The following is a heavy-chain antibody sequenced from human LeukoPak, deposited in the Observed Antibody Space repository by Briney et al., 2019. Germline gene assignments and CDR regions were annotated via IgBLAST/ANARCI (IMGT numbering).Heavy chain of an antibody. D-gene: IGHD3-22*01. Sequence: ASVKVSCKASGYTFTSYAMNWVRQAPGQGLEWMGIINPSGGSTSCAQKFQRRVTMTRDTSTSTVYMELSSLRSEDTAVYYCARATDSSGSMDYWGQGTLVTVSS. J-gene: IGHJ4*02. CDR2: INPSGGST. CDR1: GYTFTSYA. CDR3: ARATDSSGSMDY. V-gene: IGHV1-46*01.